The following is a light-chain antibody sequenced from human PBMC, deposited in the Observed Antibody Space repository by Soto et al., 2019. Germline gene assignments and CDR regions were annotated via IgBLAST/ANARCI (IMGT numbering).Light chain of an antibody. V-gene: IGKV4-1*01. Sequence: IVVTQSPDSLPVSLGERATINCNSSHNIVYSSDNKNYLSWYQQRPGQPPKLLFYWASTRESGVPDRFSGSGSGTDFTLTINSLQAEDVAVYYCQQYYSTPWTFGQGTKVDI. CDR2: WAS. CDR1: HNIVYSSDNKNY. J-gene: IGKJ1*01. CDR3: QQYYSTPWT.